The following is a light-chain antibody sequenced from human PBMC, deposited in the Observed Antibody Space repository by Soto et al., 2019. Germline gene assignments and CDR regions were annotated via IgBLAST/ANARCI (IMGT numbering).Light chain of an antibody. V-gene: IGKV1D-13*01. J-gene: IGKJ4*01. Sequence: AIQLTQSPSSLSASVGDRVTITCRASQGISSALAWYQQKPGKAPKLLIYDASSLESGVPSRLSGSGSGTDFTLTISSLQPEDFATYYCHQFNNYPHVLTFGGGTKVDIK. CDR1: QGISSA. CDR2: DAS. CDR3: HQFNNYPHVLT.